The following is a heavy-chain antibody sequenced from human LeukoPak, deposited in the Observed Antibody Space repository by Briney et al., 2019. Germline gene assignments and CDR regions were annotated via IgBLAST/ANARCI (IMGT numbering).Heavy chain of an antibody. CDR1: GGSISSYY. CDR2: LFYSGST. V-gene: IGHV4-59*01. Sequence: SETLSLTCTVSGGSISSYYWSWIRQPPGKGLEWIAYLFYSGSTDYNPSLESRVTISVDTSKNQFSLKLRSVTAADTAVYYCATVAVIRGVTYFDYWGQRTLVTVSS. J-gene: IGHJ4*02. CDR3: ATVAVIRGVTYFDY. D-gene: IGHD3-10*01.